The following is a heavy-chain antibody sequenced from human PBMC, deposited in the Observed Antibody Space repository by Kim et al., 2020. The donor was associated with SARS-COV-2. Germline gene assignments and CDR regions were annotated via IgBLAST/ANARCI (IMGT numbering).Heavy chain of an antibody. D-gene: IGHD6-19*01. V-gene: IGHV4-39*01. CDR3: ARAPPYKAVAGRAPLDY. J-gene: IGHJ4*02. Sequence: LKSRVTISVDTSKNQFSLKLSSVTAADTAVYSCARAPPYKAVAGRAPLDYWGQGTLVTVSS.